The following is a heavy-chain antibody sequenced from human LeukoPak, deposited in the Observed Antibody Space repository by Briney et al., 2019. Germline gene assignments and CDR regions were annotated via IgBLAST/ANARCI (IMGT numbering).Heavy chain of an antibody. D-gene: IGHD3-22*01. V-gene: IGHV1-18*01. CDR2: ISAYNGNT. Sequence: ASVKVSCKASGYTFTSYGISWVRQAPGQGLEWTGWISAYNGNTNYAQKLQGRVTMTTDTSTSTAYMELRSLRSDDTAVYYCARDLGVIAGNIRRRGPIDYWGQGTLVTVSS. CDR3: ARDLGVIAGNIRRRGPIDY. J-gene: IGHJ4*02. CDR1: GYTFTSYG.